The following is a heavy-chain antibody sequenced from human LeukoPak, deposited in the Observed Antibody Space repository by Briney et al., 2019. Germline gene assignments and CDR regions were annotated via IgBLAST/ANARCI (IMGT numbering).Heavy chain of an antibody. J-gene: IGHJ4*02. CDR3: AKSGSITMVRGVPMVDY. CDR1: GFTFSGYG. CDR2: ISGSGGST. Sequence: GGSLRLSCAASGFTFSGYGMSWVRQAPGKGLEWVSAISGSGGSTYYADSVKGRFTISRDSSKNTLYLQMNSLRAEDTAVYYCAKSGSITMVRGVPMVDYWGQGTLVTVSS. V-gene: IGHV3-23*01. D-gene: IGHD3-10*01.